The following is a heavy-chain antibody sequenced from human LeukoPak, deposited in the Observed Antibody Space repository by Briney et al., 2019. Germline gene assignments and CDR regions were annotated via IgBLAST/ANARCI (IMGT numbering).Heavy chain of an antibody. V-gene: IGHV3-30*04. D-gene: IGHD5-18*01. CDR2: ISYIGSNK. Sequence: GRSRRLASAASGFTFSSYAMRWVRQAPGKGLEWVAVISYIGSNKYYADSVKGRFTISRDNSKNTLYLQMNSERPEDRAVYHCARGYSYGYDFELWGQGTRVTVFS. CDR3: ARGYSYGYDFEL. CDR1: GFTFSSYA. J-gene: IGHJ4*02.